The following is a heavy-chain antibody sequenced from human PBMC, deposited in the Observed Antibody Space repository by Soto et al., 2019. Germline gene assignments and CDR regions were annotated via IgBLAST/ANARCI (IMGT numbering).Heavy chain of an antibody. J-gene: IGHJ4*02. CDR3: ARHPPSSVYYGAGGYFDY. Sequence: SETLSLTCAVHGGSFSGYYWDWIRQPPGKGLEWIGYIYHGGSSNYNPSLKSRATISVDTSKNQFSLKLSSVTAADTAVYYCARHPPSSVYYGAGGYFDYWGQGTLVTVSS. CDR1: GGSFSGYY. D-gene: IGHD3-10*01. CDR2: IYHGGSS. V-gene: IGHV4-34*01.